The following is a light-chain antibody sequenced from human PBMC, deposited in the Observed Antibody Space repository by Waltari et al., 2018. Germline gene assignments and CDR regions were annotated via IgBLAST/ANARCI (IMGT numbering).Light chain of an antibody. V-gene: IGKV1-12*01. CDR2: AAS. Sequence: DIQMTQSPPSVSASVGDRVTITCRASQGIRSWLSWYQQKPGKAPILLIYAASNLQSGVPSRFSGSDSGTEFTLTISSLQPEDVATYYCQEANSFPLTFGGGTKVEI. CDR1: QGIRSW. CDR3: QEANSFPLT. J-gene: IGKJ4*01.